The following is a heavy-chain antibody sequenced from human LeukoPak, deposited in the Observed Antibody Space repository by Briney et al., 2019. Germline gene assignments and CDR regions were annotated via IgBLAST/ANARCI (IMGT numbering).Heavy chain of an antibody. CDR3: VKDLRSDFMGVLSRYLSY. V-gene: IGHV3-64D*09. CDR2: ISRNGGST. Sequence: AGSLRLSCSASGFTFSSFAMHWVRQAPGKGLEYVAAISRNGGSTYYADSVKGRFTICRDNSKSTLYLQMSSLRAEDTAVYLCVKDLRSDFMGVLSRYLSYWGQGTLVTVSS. CDR1: GFTFSSFA. D-gene: IGHD2/OR15-2a*01. J-gene: IGHJ4*02.